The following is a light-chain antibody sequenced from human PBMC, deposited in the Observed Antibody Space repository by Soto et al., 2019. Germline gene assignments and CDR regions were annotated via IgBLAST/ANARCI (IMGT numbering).Light chain of an antibody. CDR2: GNI. V-gene: IGLV1-40*01. Sequence: QSVLTQPPSVSGAPGQRVTISCTGSSSNIGAGYDVHWYQQRPGTAPKLLIFGNINRPSGVPDRFSGSKSGTSASLTITGLQAEDGGDYYCPSYDRPLSARYVFGTGT. CDR1: SSNIGAGYD. CDR3: PSYDRPLSARYV. J-gene: IGLJ1*01.